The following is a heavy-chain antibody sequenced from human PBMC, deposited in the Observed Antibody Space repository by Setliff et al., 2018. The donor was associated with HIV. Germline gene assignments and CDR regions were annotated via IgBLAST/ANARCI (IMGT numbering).Heavy chain of an antibody. D-gene: IGHD2-2*01. CDR1: GGSISTYF. J-gene: IGHJ6*03. CDR2: IFYTGST. V-gene: IGHV4-59*01. Sequence: SETLSLTCTVSGGSISTYFWSWVRQTPGKGLEWIGYIFYTGSTNYNPSLKSRVTISVDTSKNQFFLKLSSVTAADTAVYYCVRGYCSSTTCYDDYYYMDVWGKGSTGTVSS. CDR3: VRGYCSSTTCYDDYYYMDV.